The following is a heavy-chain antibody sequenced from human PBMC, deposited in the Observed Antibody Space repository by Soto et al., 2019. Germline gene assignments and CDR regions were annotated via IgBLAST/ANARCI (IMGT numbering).Heavy chain of an antibody. CDR2: IDPSDSYT. CDR1: GYSFTSYW. J-gene: IGHJ6*02. D-gene: IGHD3-9*01. V-gene: IGHV5-10-1*01. Sequence: PGESLKISCKGSGYSFTSYWISWVRQMPGKGLEWKGRIDPSDSYTNYSPSFQGHVTISADKSISTAYLQWSSLKASDTAMYYCAGVIPTVYDILTGYYPHHYYYGMDVWGQGTTVTVSS. CDR3: AGVIPTVYDILTGYYPHHYYYGMDV.